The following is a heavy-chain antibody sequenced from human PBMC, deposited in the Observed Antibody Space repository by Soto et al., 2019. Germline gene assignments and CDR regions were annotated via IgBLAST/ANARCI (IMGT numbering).Heavy chain of an antibody. Sequence: GGSLRLSCAASEFSFSDYWMAWVRQAPGKGLEWVANLDQGGGEKHYVDSVKGRFTISRDNAKNTLYLQMNSLRAEDTAVYYWAKDLGGLIVMVEGQDYYSYGMDVGGKGPRVTVSS. CDR3: AKDLGGLIVMVEGQDYYSYGMDV. CDR2: LDQGGGEK. J-gene: IGHJ6*04. CDR1: EFSFSDYW. D-gene: IGHD3-16*02. V-gene: IGHV3-7*01.